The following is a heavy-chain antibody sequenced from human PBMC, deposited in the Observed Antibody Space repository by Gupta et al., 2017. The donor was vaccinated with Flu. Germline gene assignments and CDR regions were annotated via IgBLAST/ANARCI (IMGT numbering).Heavy chain of an antibody. V-gene: IGHV1-46*03. D-gene: IGHD3-10*01. CDR1: GYTFSNSY. CDR2: INPSAGTT. CDR3: SSGPMVRGVITNFDY. Sequence: QVQLVLSGAEVKTPGASVTVSCQASGYTFSNSYMHWVRQVPGQGLEWLGVINPSAGTTSFAQKFQGRVTMTTDTSANTVYVELSSLRSDDTAVYYCSSGPMVRGVITNFDYLGQGTLVTVSS. J-gene: IGHJ4*02.